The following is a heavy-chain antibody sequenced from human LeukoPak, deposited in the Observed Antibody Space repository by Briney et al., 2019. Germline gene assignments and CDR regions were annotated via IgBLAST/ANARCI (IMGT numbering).Heavy chain of an antibody. CDR2: ISGGGGST. Sequence: PGGSLRLSCAASRFTFSSYAMSWVRQAPGRGLEWVSTISGGGGSTYYSDSVKGRFTISRDNSKNTLYLQMNGLRAEDTAIYYCARENWVYNWKYDSSGSGINYWGQGTLVTVSS. V-gene: IGHV3-23*01. J-gene: IGHJ4*02. D-gene: IGHD3-22*01. CDR3: ARENWVYNWKYDSSGSGINY. CDR1: RFTFSSYA.